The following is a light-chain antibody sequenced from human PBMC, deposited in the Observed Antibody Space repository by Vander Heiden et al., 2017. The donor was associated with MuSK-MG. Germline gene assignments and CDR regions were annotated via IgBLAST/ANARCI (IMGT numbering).Light chain of an antibody. V-gene: IGKV1-9*01. CDR1: QGISNS. J-gene: IGKJ5*01. Sequence: IQLTQSPSSLSASVGDRVTITCRASQGISNSLAWYQQKPGKAPKVLVYAASTLQSGVPSRFSGSGSGTDFTPTISRLQPEDFATYYCRQFDSSPITFGQGTRLEIK. CDR3: RQFDSSPIT. CDR2: AAS.